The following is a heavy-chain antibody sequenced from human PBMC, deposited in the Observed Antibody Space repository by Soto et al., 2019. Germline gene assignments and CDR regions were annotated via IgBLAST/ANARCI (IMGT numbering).Heavy chain of an antibody. D-gene: IGHD1-26*01. CDR3: VTSPDSVRYLAYFDY. J-gene: IGHJ4*02. V-gene: IGHV3-30*03. CDR1: GFTFSSYG. CDR2: ISYDGSNK. Sequence: QVQLVESGGGVVQPGRSLRLSCAASGFTFSSYGMHLVRQAPGKGLEWVAVISYDGSNKSYAATGKGRFTISRDKSKNTLYLQMTSLRAEETAVYYCVTSPDSVRYLAYFDYWGQGTLVTVSS.